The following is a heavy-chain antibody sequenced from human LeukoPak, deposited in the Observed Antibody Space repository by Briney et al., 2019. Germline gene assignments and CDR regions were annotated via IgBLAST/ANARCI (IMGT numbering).Heavy chain of an antibody. D-gene: IGHD6-13*01. CDR3: ARMKQQLVRWNYYYYMDV. Sequence: ASVKVSCKASGYTFTSYGISWVRQAPGQGLEWMGWISAYNGNTNYAQKLQGRVTMTTDTSTSTAYMELRSLRSGDTAVYYCARMKQQLVRWNYYYYMDVWGKGTTVAVSS. CDR2: ISAYNGNT. J-gene: IGHJ6*03. CDR1: GYTFTSYG. V-gene: IGHV1-18*01.